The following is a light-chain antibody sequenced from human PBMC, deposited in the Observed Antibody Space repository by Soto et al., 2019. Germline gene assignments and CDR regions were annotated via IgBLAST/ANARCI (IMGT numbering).Light chain of an antibody. V-gene: IGKV1-39*01. J-gene: IGKJ1*01. CDR2: AAS. Sequence: DIQMTQSPSSLSASVGDRVTITCRASQSISTYLNWYQQKPGKAPKVLISAASNLQSGVPSRFSGSGSGTDFTLTISSLQTEDFATYYCQQSYSTPCTFGQGTKVEIK. CDR1: QSISTY. CDR3: QQSYSTPCT.